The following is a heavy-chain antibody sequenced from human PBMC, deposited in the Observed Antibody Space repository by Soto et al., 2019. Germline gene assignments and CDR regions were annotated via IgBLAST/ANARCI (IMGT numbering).Heavy chain of an antibody. Sequence: SVKFSCKASGGTFSSYAISWVRQAPGHGLDWMGGSIPIFGTTNYAQKFQGRVTITAGESTRTGYMGLSSLRSGDTAVYYCPKFRGTPAAMRYYYYYGMDARSQGTTVTVSS. D-gene: IGHD2-2*01. CDR2: SIPIFGTT. J-gene: IGHJ6*02. CDR3: PKFRGTPAAMRYYYYYGMDA. V-gene: IGHV1-69*13. CDR1: GGTFSSYA.